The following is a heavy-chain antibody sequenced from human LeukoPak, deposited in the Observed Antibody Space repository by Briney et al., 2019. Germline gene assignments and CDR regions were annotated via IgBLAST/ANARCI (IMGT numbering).Heavy chain of an antibody. V-gene: IGHV4-59*08. D-gene: IGHD6-25*01. CDR3: ARRIAASDAFDY. J-gene: IGHJ4*02. CDR2: IYYSGST. CDR1: GVSISSYY. Sequence: PSETLSLTCTVSGVSISSYYWSWIRQPPGKGLEWLAYIYYSGSTNYSPSLKSRVTMSVDTSTNQFSLSLTSVTAADTAVYYCARRIAASDAFDYWGRGTLVTVSS.